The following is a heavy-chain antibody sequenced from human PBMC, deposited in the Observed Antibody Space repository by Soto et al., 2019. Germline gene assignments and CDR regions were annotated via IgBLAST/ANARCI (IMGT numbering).Heavy chain of an antibody. CDR3: ARGGCSSTSCYMLSYYYYGMDV. V-gene: IGHV1-8*01. J-gene: IGHJ6*02. CDR2: MNPNSGNT. D-gene: IGHD2-2*02. Sequence: GASVKVSCKASGYTFTSYDINWVRQATGQGLEWMGWMNPNSGNTGYAQKFQGRVTMTRNTSISTAYMELSSLRSEDTAVYYCARGGCSSTSCYMLSYYYYGMDVWGQGTTVTVSS. CDR1: GYTFTSYD.